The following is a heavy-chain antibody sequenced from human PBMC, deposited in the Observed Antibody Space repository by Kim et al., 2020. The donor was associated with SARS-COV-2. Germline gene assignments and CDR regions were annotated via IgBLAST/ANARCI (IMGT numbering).Heavy chain of an antibody. J-gene: IGHJ4*02. Sequence: NSYATAYAASVKGRFTISRDDSKNTAYLRMSSLKTGVTAVYYCSVTTLGYWGQGTLVTVSS. CDR3: SVTTLGY. V-gene: IGHV3-73*01. D-gene: IGHD4-17*01. CDR2: NSYAT.